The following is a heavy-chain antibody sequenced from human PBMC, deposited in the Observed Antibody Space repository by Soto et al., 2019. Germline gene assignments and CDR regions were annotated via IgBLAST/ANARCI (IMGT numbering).Heavy chain of an antibody. D-gene: IGHD2-21*01. CDR1: GFTFSSYE. CDR2: VSSSGSTT. J-gene: IGHJ6*02. CDR3: ARDFVNYGMDV. Sequence: EVQLVESGGGLVQPGRSLRLSCAASGFTFSSYELNWVRQAPGKGPEWVSYVSSSGSTTHYADSVKGRFTISIDNTKNSLYLQMNSLRAEDTAVYYCARDFVNYGMDVWGQGTTVTVSS. V-gene: IGHV3-48*03.